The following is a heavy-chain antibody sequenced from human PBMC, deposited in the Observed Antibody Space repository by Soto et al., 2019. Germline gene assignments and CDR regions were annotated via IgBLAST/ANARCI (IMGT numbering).Heavy chain of an antibody. CDR2: ISSSSSTI. J-gene: IGHJ5*02. CDR1: GFTFSSYS. Sequence: EVQLVESGGGLVQPGGSLRLSCAASGFTFSSYSMNWVRQAPGKGLEWVSYISSSSSTIYYADSVKGRFTISRDNAKNSRYLQMNSLRDEDTAVYYCAICAASVSSWFDPWGQGTLVTVSS. CDR3: AICAASVSSWFDP. V-gene: IGHV3-48*02. D-gene: IGHD2-21*01.